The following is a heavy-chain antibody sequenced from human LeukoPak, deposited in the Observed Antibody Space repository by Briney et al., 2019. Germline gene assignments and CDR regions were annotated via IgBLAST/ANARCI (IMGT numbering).Heavy chain of an antibody. J-gene: IGHJ6*03. CDR1: GGSFSGYY. V-gene: IGHV4-34*01. D-gene: IGHD6-19*01. CDR2: INHSGST. Sequence: SETLSLTCAVYGGSFSGYYWSWIRQPPGQGLEWIGEINHSGSTNYNPSLKSRATISVDTTKNQFSLKLSSVTAADTAVYYCARGSCGPYFYMDVWGKGTTVTVAS. CDR3: ARGSCGPYFYMDV.